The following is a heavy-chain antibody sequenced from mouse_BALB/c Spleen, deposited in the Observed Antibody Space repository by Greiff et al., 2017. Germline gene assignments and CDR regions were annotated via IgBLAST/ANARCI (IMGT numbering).Heavy chain of an antibody. Sequence: VQLQQSGAELARPGASVKMSCKASGYTFTSYTMHWVKQRPGQGLEWIGYINPSSGYTNYNQKFKDKATLTADKSSSTAYMQLSSLTSEDSAVYYCARFSIYDGYYLSWFAYWGQGTLVTVSA. CDR1: GYTFTSYT. D-gene: IGHD2-3*01. CDR2: INPSSGYT. V-gene: IGHV1-4*01. J-gene: IGHJ3*01. CDR3: ARFSIYDGYYLSWFAY.